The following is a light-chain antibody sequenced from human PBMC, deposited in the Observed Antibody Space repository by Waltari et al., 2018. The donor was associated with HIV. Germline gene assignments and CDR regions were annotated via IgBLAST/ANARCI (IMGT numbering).Light chain of an antibody. CDR2: RSY. J-gene: IGLJ2*01. CDR3: AAWDDSLSGVV. V-gene: IGLV1-47*01. Sequence: QSVLTQPPSVSGTPGQRVTISCSGSSSNIGSNYVSWYQQFPGTAPKLLIYRSYQRPSGVPDRFSGSKSGTSASLAISGLRSEDAADYYCAAWDDSLSGVVFGGGTKLTVL. CDR1: SSNIGSNY.